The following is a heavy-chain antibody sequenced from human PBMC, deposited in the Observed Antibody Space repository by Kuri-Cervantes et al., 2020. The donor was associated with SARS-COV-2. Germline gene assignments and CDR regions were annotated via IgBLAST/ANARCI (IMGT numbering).Heavy chain of an antibody. CDR2: INSDGSST. D-gene: IGHD2-2*01. V-gene: IGHV3-74*01. J-gene: IGHJ4*02. CDR1: RFTFSSYW. CDR3: ARGTAALDY. Sequence: GESLKISCAASRFTFSSYWMHWVRQAPGKGLVWVSRINSDGSSTSYADSVKGRFTISRDNAKNTLYHQMGSLRAEDMAVYYCARGTAALDYWGQGTLVTVSS.